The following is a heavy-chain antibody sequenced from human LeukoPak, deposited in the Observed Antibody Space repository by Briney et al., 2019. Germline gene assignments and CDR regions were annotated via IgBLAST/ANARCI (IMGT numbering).Heavy chain of an antibody. CDR2: IIPILGIA. CDR1: GGTFSSYA. Sequence: ASVKVSCKASGGTFSSYAISWVRQAPGQGLEWMGRIIPILGIANYAQKFQGRVTITADKSTSTAYMELSSLRSEDTAVYYCARGTFVGDIVATNQYYYYGMDVWGQGTTVTVSS. D-gene: IGHD5-12*01. CDR3: ARGTFVGDIVATNQYYYYGMDV. J-gene: IGHJ6*02. V-gene: IGHV1-69*04.